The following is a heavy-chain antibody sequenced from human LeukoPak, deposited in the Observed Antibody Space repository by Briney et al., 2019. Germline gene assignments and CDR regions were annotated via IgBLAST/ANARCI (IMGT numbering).Heavy chain of an antibody. CDR2: ISGNNDNP. D-gene: IGHD2-2*01. J-gene: IGHJ4*02. V-gene: IGHV1-18*01. CDR3: ARDGTSTDDY. CDR1: GYTFSNFE. Sequence: ASVSVSCKTSGYTFSNFEINWVRQAPGQGLEWMGWISGNNDNPNYGQKFQGRFTVTTDSSTSTAYMELRNLRFDDTAVYYCARDGTSTDDYWGQGTLVTVSS.